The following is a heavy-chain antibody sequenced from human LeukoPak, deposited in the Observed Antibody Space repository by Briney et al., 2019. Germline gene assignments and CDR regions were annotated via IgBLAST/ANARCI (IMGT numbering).Heavy chain of an antibody. J-gene: IGHJ4*02. Sequence: PGGSLRLSCAASGFTFSSHWMHWVRQAPGKGLVWVSRIDAEGSGTTYVDSVKGRFTISRDNAKNSLYLQLNSLRAEDTAVYYCVRANHDQGYSRDYWGQGTLVTVSS. CDR1: GFTFSSHW. D-gene: IGHD2-21*01. V-gene: IGHV3-74*01. CDR2: IDAEGSGT. CDR3: VRANHDQGYSRDY.